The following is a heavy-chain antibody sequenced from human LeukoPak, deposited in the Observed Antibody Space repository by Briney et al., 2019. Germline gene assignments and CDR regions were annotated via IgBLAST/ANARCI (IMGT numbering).Heavy chain of an antibody. J-gene: IGHJ6*03. CDR3: ASTLIPRYCSGGSCYGYYYYMDV. CDR2: IIPIFGTA. D-gene: IGHD2-15*01. V-gene: IGHV1-69*13. CDR1: GGTFISYA. Sequence: SVKVSCKASGGTFISYAISWVRQAPGQGLEWMGGIIPIFGTANYAQKFQGRVTITADESTITAYMELSSLRSEHTAVYYCASTLIPRYCSGGSCYGYYYYMDVWGKGTTVTVSS.